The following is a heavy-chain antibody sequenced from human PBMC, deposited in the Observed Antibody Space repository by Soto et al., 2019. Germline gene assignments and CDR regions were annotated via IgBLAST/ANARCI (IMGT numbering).Heavy chain of an antibody. CDR2: IWYDGSNK. D-gene: IGHD4-17*01. CDR3: ARDPWRKGTTGPFGY. J-gene: IGHJ4*02. Sequence: QVQLVESGGGVVQPGRSLRLSCAASGFTFSSYGMHWVRQAPGKGLEWVAVIWYDGSNKYYADSVEGRFTISRDNSKNTLYLQMNSLRAEDTAVYYCARDPWRKGTTGPFGYWGQGTLVTVSS. V-gene: IGHV3-33*01. CDR1: GFTFSSYG.